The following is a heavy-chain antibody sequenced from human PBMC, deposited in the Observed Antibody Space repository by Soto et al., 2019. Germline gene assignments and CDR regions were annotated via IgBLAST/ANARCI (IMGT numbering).Heavy chain of an antibody. J-gene: IGHJ4*02. D-gene: IGHD6-13*01. Sequence: QVQLQESGPGLVKPSQTLSLTCTVSGGSISSGGYSWSWIRQHPGKGLEWIGYIYYTGSTDYRPSLKSRVTISVDTSKNHFSLKLTSVTAADTAVYYCAREVAAAGRFDYWGQGTLVTVSS. CDR2: IYYTGST. CDR1: GGSISSGGYS. V-gene: IGHV4-31*03. CDR3: AREVAAAGRFDY.